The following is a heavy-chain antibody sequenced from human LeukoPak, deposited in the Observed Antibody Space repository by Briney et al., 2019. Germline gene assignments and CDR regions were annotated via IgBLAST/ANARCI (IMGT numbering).Heavy chain of an antibody. D-gene: IGHD6-19*01. V-gene: IGHV3-30*18. Sequence: GGSLRLSCAASGFTYSSYGMHWVRQAPGKGREWVAVISYDGSNKYYADSVKGRFTISRDNSKNTLYLQMNSLRAEDTAVYYCAKDMYSSGWYGTYFDYWGQGTLVTVSS. CDR2: ISYDGSNK. CDR3: AKDMYSSGWYGTYFDY. CDR1: GFTYSSYG. J-gene: IGHJ4*02.